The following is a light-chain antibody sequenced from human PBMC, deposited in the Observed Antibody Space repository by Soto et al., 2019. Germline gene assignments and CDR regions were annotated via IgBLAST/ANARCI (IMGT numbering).Light chain of an antibody. CDR1: SSDVGGYNY. CDR2: EVS. V-gene: IGLV2-14*01. Sequence: QSALTQPASVSRTPGQSITISCTRTSSDVGGYNYVSWYQQHPGKAPKLMIYEVSNRPSGVSNRFSDSKSGNTASLTISGLQAEDEADYYCSSYTASSTLVVFGGGTKLTVL. J-gene: IGLJ2*01. CDR3: SSYTASSTLVV.